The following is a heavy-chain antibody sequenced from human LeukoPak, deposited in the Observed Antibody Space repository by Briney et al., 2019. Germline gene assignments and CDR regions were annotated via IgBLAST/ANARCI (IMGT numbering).Heavy chain of an antibody. CDR2: IYPRDSKI. Sequence: GESLKISCKGSGYGVTSYWIGWVRQMPGKGLEWMGIIYPRDSKIRYSPSFQGQVTISADKSISTAYLQWSSLKASDTAMYYCGRDYVMDVWGQGTTVTVSS. J-gene: IGHJ6*02. V-gene: IGHV5-51*01. CDR1: GYGVTSYW. CDR3: GRDYVMDV.